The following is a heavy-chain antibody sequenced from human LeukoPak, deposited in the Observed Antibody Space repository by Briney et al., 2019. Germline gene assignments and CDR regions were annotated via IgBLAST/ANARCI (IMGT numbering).Heavy chain of an antibody. J-gene: IGHJ4*02. CDR1: GAPISSYY. Sequence: SETLSLTCTVSGAPISSYYWSWIRQPPGKGLEWIGYIDSSGSPKYNPSLKSRVTISGDTSKNQFSLKLKSVTAADTAVHYCARRLECDSWGQGTLVTVSS. V-gene: IGHV4-4*09. CDR3: ARRLECDS. CDR2: IDSSGSP. D-gene: IGHD3-3*01.